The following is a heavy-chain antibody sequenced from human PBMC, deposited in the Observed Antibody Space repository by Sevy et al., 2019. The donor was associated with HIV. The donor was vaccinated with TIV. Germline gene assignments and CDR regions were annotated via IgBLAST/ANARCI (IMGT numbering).Heavy chain of an antibody. CDR2: INPSGGST. D-gene: IGHD3-3*01. CDR1: GYTFTSYY. Sequence: ASVKVSCKASGYTFTSYYMHWVRQAPGQGLEWMGIINPSGGSTSYAQKFQGRVTMTRDTSTSTVYMELSSLRSEDTAVHYCAREGVTIFGVVTPTPNWFDPWGQGTLVTVSS. J-gene: IGHJ5*02. CDR3: AREGVTIFGVVTPTPNWFDP. V-gene: IGHV1-46*03.